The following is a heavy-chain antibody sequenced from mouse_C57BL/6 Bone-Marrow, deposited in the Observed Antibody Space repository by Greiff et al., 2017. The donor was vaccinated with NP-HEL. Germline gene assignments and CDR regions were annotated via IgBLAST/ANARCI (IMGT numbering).Heavy chain of an antibody. CDR2: IDPSDSYT. V-gene: IGHV1-69*01. Sequence: VQLQQPGAELVMPGASVKLSCKASGYTFTSYWMHWVKQRPGQGLEWIGEIDPSDSYTNYNQKFKGKSTLTVAKSSSTAYMQLSSLTSEDSAVYYCAREANWGYYYAMDYWGQGTSVTVSS. J-gene: IGHJ4*01. CDR1: GYTFTSYW. D-gene: IGHD4-1*01. CDR3: AREANWGYYYAMDY.